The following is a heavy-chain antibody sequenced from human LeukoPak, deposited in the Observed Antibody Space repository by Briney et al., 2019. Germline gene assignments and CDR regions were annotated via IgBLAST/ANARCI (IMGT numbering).Heavy chain of an antibody. Sequence: GESLKISCKGSGYSFTSYWIGWVRQMPGKGLEWMGIIYPGDSDTRYSPSFQGQVTISADKSISTAYLQWSSLKASDTAMYYCARGSMVRGVISGMDVWGQGTTVTVSS. V-gene: IGHV5-51*01. J-gene: IGHJ6*02. CDR3: ARGSMVRGVISGMDV. CDR2: IYPGDSDT. D-gene: IGHD3-10*01. CDR1: GYSFTSYW.